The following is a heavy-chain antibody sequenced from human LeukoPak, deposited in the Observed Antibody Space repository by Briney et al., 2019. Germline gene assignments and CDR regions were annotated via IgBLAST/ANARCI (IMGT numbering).Heavy chain of an antibody. CDR1: GGSISSYY. V-gene: IGHV4-59*12. D-gene: IGHD3-10*01. Sequence: SETLSLTCTVSGGSISSYYWSWIRQPPGKGLEWIGYIYYSGSTNYNPSLKSRVTISVDTSKNQFSLKLSSVTAADTAVYYCARAKYYYGSGSYFPGYYYYMDVWGKGTTVTVSS. J-gene: IGHJ6*03. CDR3: ARAKYYYGSGSYFPGYYYYMDV. CDR2: IYYSGST.